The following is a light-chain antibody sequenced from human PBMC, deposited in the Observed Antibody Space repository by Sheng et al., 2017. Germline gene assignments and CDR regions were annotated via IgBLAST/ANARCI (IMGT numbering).Light chain of an antibody. V-gene: IGKV1-5*03. CDR3: LQDYNYPRT. J-gene: IGKJ1*01. CDR1: ESVNTG. Sequence: DIQMTQSLSTLSASVGDRVTITCRASESVNTGLAWYQQKPGKAPKLLIYEASSLESGVPSRFSGSGSGTDFTLTISSLQPEDFATYYCLQDYNYPRTFGQGTKVEIK. CDR2: EAS.